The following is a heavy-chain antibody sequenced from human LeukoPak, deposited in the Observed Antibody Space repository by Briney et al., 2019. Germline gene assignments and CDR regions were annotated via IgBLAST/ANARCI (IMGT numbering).Heavy chain of an antibody. CDR2: ISSSSSYI. CDR3: ARHYYGSGSYYFPFDY. Sequence: GGSLRLSCAASGFTFTRYAMKWVRQAPGKGLEWVSSISSSSSYIYYADSVKGRFTISRDNAKNSLYLQMNSLRAEDTAVYYCARHYYGSGSYYFPFDYWGQGTLVTVSS. J-gene: IGHJ4*02. V-gene: IGHV3-21*01. CDR1: GFTFTRYA. D-gene: IGHD3-10*01.